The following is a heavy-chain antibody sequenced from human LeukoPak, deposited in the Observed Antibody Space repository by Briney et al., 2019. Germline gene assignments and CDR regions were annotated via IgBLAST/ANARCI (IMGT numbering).Heavy chain of an antibody. CDR1: GGSISSSSYY. Sequence: RPSETLSLTCTVSGGSISSSSYYWGWIRQPPGKGLEWIGSIYYSGSTYYNPSLKSRVTISVDMSKNQFSLKLTSVTAADTAVYYCASRNDILTGYVFDFWGQGTLVTVSS. CDR3: ASRNDILTGYVFDF. D-gene: IGHD3-9*01. V-gene: IGHV4-39*01. CDR2: IYYSGST. J-gene: IGHJ4*02.